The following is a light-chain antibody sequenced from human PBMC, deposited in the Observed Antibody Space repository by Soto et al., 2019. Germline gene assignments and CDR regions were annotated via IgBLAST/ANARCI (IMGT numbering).Light chain of an antibody. CDR1: QAINTY. CDR2: GAS. J-gene: IGKJ1*01. CDR3: QKYDFVPWS. V-gene: IGKV1-27*01. Sequence: EMQMTQSPSSLSASVGDTVTITCRASQAINTYLAWYQQRPGKVPKLLIYGASTLQSGVPSRFSGGGSGTDFTLTISSLQPEDVATYYCQKYDFVPWSFGQGTKVEIK.